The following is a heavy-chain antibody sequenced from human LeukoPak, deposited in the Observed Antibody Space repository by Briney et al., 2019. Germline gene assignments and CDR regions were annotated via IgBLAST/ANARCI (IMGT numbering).Heavy chain of an antibody. D-gene: IGHD1-26*01. CDR1: GGSFSGYY. J-gene: IGHJ4*02. CDR2: INHSGST. Sequence: SETLSLTCAVYGGSFSGYYWSWIRQPPGKGLEWIGEINHSGSTNYNPSLKSRVTISVDTSKNQLSLKLSSVTAADTAVYYCARGAGGSYGFDYWGQGTLVTVSS. V-gene: IGHV4-34*01. CDR3: ARGAGGSYGFDY.